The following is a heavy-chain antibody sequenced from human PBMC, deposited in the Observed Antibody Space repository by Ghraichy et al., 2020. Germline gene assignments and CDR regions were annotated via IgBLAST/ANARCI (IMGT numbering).Heavy chain of an antibody. CDR2: ISYDGSNK. CDR3: ARSGTLAAAGTFDY. D-gene: IGHD6-13*01. V-gene: IGHV3-30*04. CDR1: GFTFSSYA. J-gene: IGHJ4*02. Sequence: GGSLRLSCAASGFTFSSYAMHWVRQAPGKGLEWVAVISYDGSNKYYADSVKGRFTISRDNSKNTLYLQMNSLRAEDTAVYYCARSGTLAAAGTFDYWGQGTLVTVSS.